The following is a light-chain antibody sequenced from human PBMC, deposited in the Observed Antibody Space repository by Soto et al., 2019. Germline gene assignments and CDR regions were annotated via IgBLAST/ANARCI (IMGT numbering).Light chain of an antibody. V-gene: IGKV1-39*01. CDR2: AAS. Sequence: DIQMTQSPSSLSASVGDRVTITCRASQSISSYLNCYQQKPRKAPKLLIYAASSLQSGVPSRLSGSGSGTDFTLNFSSLQAEDFATYCFQQSYSTPFTLGPGTQVPIK. J-gene: IGKJ3*01. CDR1: QSISSY. CDR3: QQSYSTPFT.